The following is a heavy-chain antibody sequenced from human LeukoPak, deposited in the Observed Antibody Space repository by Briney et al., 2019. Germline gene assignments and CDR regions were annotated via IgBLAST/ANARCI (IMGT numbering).Heavy chain of an antibody. CDR3: ARSQVQYYYDSSGYYYLDY. Sequence: GESLKISCKGSGYSFTSYWIGWVRQMPGKGLEWMGIIYPGDSDTRYSPSFQGQVTISADKSISTAYLQWSSLKASDTAMYYCARSQVQYYYDSSGYYYLDYWGQGTLVTVSS. CDR2: IYPGDSDT. D-gene: IGHD3-22*01. V-gene: IGHV5-51*01. J-gene: IGHJ4*02. CDR1: GYSFTSYW.